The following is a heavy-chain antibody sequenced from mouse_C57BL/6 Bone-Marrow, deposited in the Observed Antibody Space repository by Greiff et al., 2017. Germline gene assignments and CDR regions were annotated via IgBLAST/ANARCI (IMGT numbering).Heavy chain of an antibody. CDR2: ILPGSGST. J-gene: IGHJ4*01. CDR3: AREDYDYDGPPYYYAMDY. CDR1: GYTFTGYW. Sequence: VQLQQSGAELMKPGASVKLSCKATGYTFTGYWIEWVKQRPGHGLEWIGEILPGSGSTNYNEKLKGKATFTADTSSNTAYMQLSSLTTEDSAIYYCAREDYDYDGPPYYYAMDYWGQGTSVTVSS. D-gene: IGHD2-4*01. V-gene: IGHV1-9*01.